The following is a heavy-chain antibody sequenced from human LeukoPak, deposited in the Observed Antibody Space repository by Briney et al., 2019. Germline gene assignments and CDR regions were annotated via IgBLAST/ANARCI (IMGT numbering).Heavy chain of an antibody. CDR3: ARDLVTVTKGFDI. J-gene: IGHJ3*02. CDR2: ISYIGTT. D-gene: IGHD4-17*01. Sequence: SETLSLTCAVSGDSYSSHYWTWIRQPPGRGLEWIGYISYIGTTNYNPSLKSRVTISIDTSKNQFSLKLSSVTTADTAVYYCARDLVTVTKGFDIWGLGTMVSVSS. V-gene: IGHV4-59*11. CDR1: GDSYSSHY.